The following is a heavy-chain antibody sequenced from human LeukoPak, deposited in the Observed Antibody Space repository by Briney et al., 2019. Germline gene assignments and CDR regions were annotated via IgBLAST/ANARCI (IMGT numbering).Heavy chain of an antibody. CDR1: RFTFSNYV. CDR2: ITSDSRYR. J-gene: IGHJ4*02. CDR3: AKDMIQLWTFDY. V-gene: IGHV3-21*01. D-gene: IGHD5-18*01. Sequence: GGSLRLSCAASRFTFSNYVMSWVRQAPGKGLEWISSITSDSRYRYYADSVKGRFTISRDNSKNTLYLQMNSLRAEDTAVYYCAKDMIQLWTFDYWGQGTLVTVSS.